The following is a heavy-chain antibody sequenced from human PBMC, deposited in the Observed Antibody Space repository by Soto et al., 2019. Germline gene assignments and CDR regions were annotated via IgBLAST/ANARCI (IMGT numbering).Heavy chain of an antibody. CDR1: GGTFSSYA. Sequence: SVTVSCKASGGTFSSYAISWVRQAPGQGLEWMGGIIPIFGTANYAQKFQGRVTITADKSTSTAYMELSSLRSEDTAVYYCASLAGSKLFHYYVSGSYRGWFDPGGQGTLV. D-gene: IGHD3-10*01. CDR2: IIPIFGTA. J-gene: IGHJ5*02. CDR3: ASLAGSKLFHYYVSGSYRGWFDP. V-gene: IGHV1-69*06.